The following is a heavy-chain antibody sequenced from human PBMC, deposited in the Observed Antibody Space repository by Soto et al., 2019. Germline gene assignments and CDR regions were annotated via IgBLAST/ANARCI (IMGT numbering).Heavy chain of an antibody. CDR2: IYHSGIT. D-gene: IGHD3-22*01. CDR1: GGSFSRGGYS. Sequence: SETLSLTGRVSGGSFSRGGYSWSWMRQPPGEALEWIGYIYHSGITYYNPSLKSRVTISVDSSKDQFALKLSSGTAADTAGSYCARGAYYYDSSGKLYCYGMDVWGQGTSVTVS. CDR3: ARGAYYYDSSGKLYCYGMDV. V-gene: IGHV4-30-2*01. J-gene: IGHJ6*02.